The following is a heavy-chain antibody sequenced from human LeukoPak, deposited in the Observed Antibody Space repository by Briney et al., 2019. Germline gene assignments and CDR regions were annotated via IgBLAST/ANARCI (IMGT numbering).Heavy chain of an antibody. CDR2: INSGSTTI. J-gene: IGHJ4*02. CDR1: GFTFSTYS. V-gene: IGHV3-48*04. Sequence: GGSLRLSCAASGFTFSTYSMNWVRQAPGKGLGWVSYINSGSTTIYYADSVKGRFTISRDNAKNSLYLQMNSLRVEDTAVYYCARRDRGDYWGQGTLVTVSS. CDR3: ARRDRGDY. D-gene: IGHD1-14*01.